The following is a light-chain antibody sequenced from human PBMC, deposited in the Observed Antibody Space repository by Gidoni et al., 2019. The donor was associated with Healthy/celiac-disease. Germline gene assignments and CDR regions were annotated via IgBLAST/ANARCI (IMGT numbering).Light chain of an antibody. V-gene: IGKV3-11*01. CDR1: QSVSSY. CDR2: DAS. Sequence: EIVLTQSPATLSLSPGERATLSCRASQSVSSYLAWYQQKPGQAPRLLIYDASNRATGIPARFSGSGSGTDFTLTISSLEPEDFAVYYCQQRSNWPVTFAYXTRLEI. CDR3: QQRSNWPVT. J-gene: IGKJ5*01.